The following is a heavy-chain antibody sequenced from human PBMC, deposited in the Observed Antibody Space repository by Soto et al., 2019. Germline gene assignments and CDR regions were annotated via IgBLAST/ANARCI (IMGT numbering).Heavy chain of an antibody. Sequence: PSETLSLTCTVSGGSISSYYWSWIRQPPGKGLEWIGYIYYSGSTNYNPSLKSRVTISVDTSKNQFSLKLSSVTAADTAVYYCARDKGGNYVEYWGQGTLVTVSS. V-gene: IGHV4-59*01. J-gene: IGHJ4*02. CDR3: ARDKGGNYVEY. D-gene: IGHD1-26*01. CDR1: GGSISSYY. CDR2: IYYSGST.